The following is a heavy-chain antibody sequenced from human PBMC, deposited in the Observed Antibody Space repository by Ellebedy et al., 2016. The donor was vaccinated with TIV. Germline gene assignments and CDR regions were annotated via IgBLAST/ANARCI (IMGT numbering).Heavy chain of an antibody. Sequence: PGGSLRLSCAASGFTFSDYYMSWIRQAPGKGLEWVSYISGSSTYTNYADSVKGRFTISRDTSKNTLYLHMNSLRVEDTAIYYCAKGGFRNWFDPWGQGTLVTVSS. V-gene: IGHV3-11*05. CDR3: AKGGFRNWFDP. J-gene: IGHJ5*02. D-gene: IGHD1-14*01. CDR1: GFTFSDYY. CDR2: ISGSSTYT.